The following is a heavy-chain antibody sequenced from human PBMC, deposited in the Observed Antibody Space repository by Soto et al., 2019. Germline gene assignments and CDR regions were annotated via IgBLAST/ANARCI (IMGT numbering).Heavy chain of an antibody. CDR2: IYYSGST. D-gene: IGHD3-22*01. CDR3: ARVGEEYYYDSSGYSHFDY. V-gene: IGHV4-30-4*01. Sequence: TLSLTFTVSGGSISSGDYYWSWIRQPPGKGLEWIGYIYYSGSTYYNPSLKSRVTISVDTSKNQFSLKLSSVTAADTAVYYCARVGEEYYYDSSGYSHFDYWGQGTPVTVPS. CDR1: GGSISSGDYY. J-gene: IGHJ4*02.